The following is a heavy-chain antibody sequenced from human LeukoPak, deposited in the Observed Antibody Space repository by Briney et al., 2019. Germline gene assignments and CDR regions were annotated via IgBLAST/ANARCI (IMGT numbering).Heavy chain of an antibody. CDR3: AITMVRGVILRSWTFDP. Sequence: PSETLSLTCAVYGGSFSGYYWSWIRQPPGKGLEWVGEINHSGSTNYNPSLKSRGTISVDTSKNQFSLKLSSVTAADTAVYYCAITMVRGVILRSWTFDPWGQGTLVTVSS. V-gene: IGHV4-34*01. CDR2: INHSGST. D-gene: IGHD3-10*01. J-gene: IGHJ5*02. CDR1: GGSFSGYY.